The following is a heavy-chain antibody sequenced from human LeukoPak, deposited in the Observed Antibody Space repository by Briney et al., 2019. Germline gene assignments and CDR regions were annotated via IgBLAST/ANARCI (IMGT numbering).Heavy chain of an antibody. CDR3: ARAVAGIGSSYTFPQDY. CDR2: IYYSGST. Sequence: PSQTLSLTCTVSGGSISSYYWSWIRQPPGKGLEWIGYIYYSGSTNYNPSLTSRVTISVDTSKNQFSLKLSSVTAADTAVYYCARAVAGIGSSYTFPQDYWGQGTLVTVSS. D-gene: IGHD6-19*01. J-gene: IGHJ4*02. CDR1: GGSISSYY. V-gene: IGHV4-59*08.